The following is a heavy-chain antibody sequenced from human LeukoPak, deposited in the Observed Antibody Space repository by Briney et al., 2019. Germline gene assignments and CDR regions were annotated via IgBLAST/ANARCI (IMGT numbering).Heavy chain of an antibody. J-gene: IGHJ6*03. CDR2: ISASGGRT. V-gene: IGHV3-23*01. CDR1: GFTLSSYA. CDR3: AKVMKGSERLTMVRGVIIKTAGLYYMDV. Sequence: GGSLRLSCAASGFTLSSYAMSWVRQAPGKGLEWGSSISASGGRTNYADSVKGRFTISRGKSKNTVYLKMNRLREGETAVYYCAKVMKGSERLTMVRGVIIKTAGLYYMDVWGKGTTVTVSS. D-gene: IGHD3-10*01.